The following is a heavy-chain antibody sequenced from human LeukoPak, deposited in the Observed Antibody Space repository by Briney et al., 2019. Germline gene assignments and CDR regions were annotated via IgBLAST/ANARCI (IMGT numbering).Heavy chain of an antibody. V-gene: IGHV3-21*01. CDR2: ISSSSSYI. CDR1: GFTFSSYS. CDR3: ARVAGFGELYFDY. D-gene: IGHD3-10*01. J-gene: IGHJ4*02. Sequence: GGSLRLSCAASGFTFSSYSMNWVRQAPGKGLEWVSSISSSSSYIYYADSVKGRFTISRDNAKNSLYLQMNSLRAEDTAVYYCARVAGFGELYFDYWGQGTLVTVSS.